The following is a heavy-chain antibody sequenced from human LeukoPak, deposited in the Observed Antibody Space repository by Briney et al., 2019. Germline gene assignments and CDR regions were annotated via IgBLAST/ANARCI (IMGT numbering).Heavy chain of an antibody. V-gene: IGHV3-7*01. J-gene: IGHJ4*02. Sequence: GGSLRLSCAASGFAFSSYWMTWVRQAPGKGLEWVANIKQDGGEKYYVDSVKGRFTISRDNAKNSVYLQMSSLRVEDTAVYYCARGTQSRTIAAAGRIDYWGQGTLVTVSS. CDR2: IKQDGGEK. CDR1: GFAFSSYW. D-gene: IGHD6-13*01. CDR3: ARGTQSRTIAAAGRIDY.